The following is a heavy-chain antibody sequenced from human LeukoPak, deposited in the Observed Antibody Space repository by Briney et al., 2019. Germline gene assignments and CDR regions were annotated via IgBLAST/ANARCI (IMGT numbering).Heavy chain of an antibody. Sequence: SETLSLTCAVYGGSFSGYYWSWIRQPPGKGLEWIGEINHSGSTNYNPSLKSRVTISVDTSKNQFSLKLSSVTAADTAVYYCATLYSSTSWGSYYYYMDVWGKGTTVTVSS. V-gene: IGHV4-34*01. J-gene: IGHJ6*03. CDR3: ATLYSSTSWGSYYYYMDV. D-gene: IGHD2-2*01. CDR2: INHSGST. CDR1: GGSFSGYY.